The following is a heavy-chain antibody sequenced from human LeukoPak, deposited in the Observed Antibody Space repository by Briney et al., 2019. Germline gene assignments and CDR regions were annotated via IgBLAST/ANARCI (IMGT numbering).Heavy chain of an antibody. CDR1: GFSLSSYA. CDR2: IYSGGST. D-gene: IGHD5-18*01. CDR3: ARLRIQLWPRFDY. V-gene: IGHV3-66*04. Sequence: GGSLRLSCTVSGFSLSSYAMSWVRRAPGKGLEWVSVIYSGGSTYYADSVKGRFTISRDNSKNTLYLQMNSLRAEDTAVYYCARLRIQLWPRFDYWGQGTLVTVSS. J-gene: IGHJ4*02.